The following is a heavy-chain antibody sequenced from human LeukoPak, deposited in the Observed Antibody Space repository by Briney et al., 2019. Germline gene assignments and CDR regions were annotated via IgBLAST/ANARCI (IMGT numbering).Heavy chain of an antibody. J-gene: IGHJ3*02. D-gene: IGHD3-22*01. CDR1: GGSISSYY. Sequence: SETLSLTCTVSGGSISSYYWSWIRKPPGKGLEWIGYIYYSGSTNYNPSLKSRVTISVDTSKNQFSLKLSSVTAADTAVYYCARGDYYDGSVGIWGQGTMVTVSS. V-gene: IGHV4-59*01. CDR3: ARGDYYDGSVGI. CDR2: IYYSGST.